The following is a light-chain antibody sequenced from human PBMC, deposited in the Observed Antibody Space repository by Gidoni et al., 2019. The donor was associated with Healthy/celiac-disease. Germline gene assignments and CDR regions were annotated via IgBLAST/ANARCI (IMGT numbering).Light chain of an antibody. V-gene: IGLV1-51*01. CDR2: DNN. J-gene: IGLJ3*02. CDR3: GTWDSSLSFWV. Sequence: QCVSPQPPSVSTTPGQKVTISCSGSSSNIGNNYVSWYQQLPGTAPKLLIYDNNKRPSGIPDRFSGSKSGTSATLGITGLQTGDEADYYCGTWDSSLSFWVFGGGTKLTVL. CDR1: SSNIGNNY.